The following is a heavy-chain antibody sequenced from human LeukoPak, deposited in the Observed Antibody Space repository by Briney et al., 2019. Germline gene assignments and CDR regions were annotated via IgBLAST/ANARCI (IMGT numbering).Heavy chain of an antibody. J-gene: IGHJ3*02. V-gene: IGHV3-21*01. CDR3: ARKLYSDNSHDAFDI. Sequence: GGSLRLSCAASGFTFSNAWMSWVRQAPGKGLEWVSCISSSSTNIYYADSVKGRFTISRDNVKNSLYLQMNSLRAEDTAVYYCARKLYSDNSHDAFDIWGQGTMVIVSS. D-gene: IGHD1-26*01. CDR1: GFTFSNAW. CDR2: ISSSSTNI.